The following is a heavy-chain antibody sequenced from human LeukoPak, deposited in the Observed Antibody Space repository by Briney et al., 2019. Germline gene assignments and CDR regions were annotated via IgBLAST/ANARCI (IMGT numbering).Heavy chain of an antibody. CDR1: GGTFSSYA. Sequence: SVKVSCKASGGTFSSYAISWVRQAPGQGLEWMGGITPIFGTANYAQKFQGRVTITADESTSTAYMELSSLRSEDTAVYYCAKDKDYGEGGFDYWGQGTLVTVSS. CDR3: AKDKDYGEGGFDY. V-gene: IGHV1-69*01. J-gene: IGHJ4*02. CDR2: ITPIFGTA. D-gene: IGHD4/OR15-4a*01.